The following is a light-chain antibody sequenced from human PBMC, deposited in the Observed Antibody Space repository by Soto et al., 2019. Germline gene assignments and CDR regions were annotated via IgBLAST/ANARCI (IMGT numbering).Light chain of an antibody. J-gene: IGKJ1*01. CDR2: GAS. V-gene: IGKV3-20*01. CDR3: QQYGGFRWT. Sequence: EIVLTQSPGTLSFSPGERATLSCRASQSISSNFLAWYQQKPGQAPRVLMYGASNRATGIPDRFSGSGSGTDFTLTITRLEPEDFAVYYCQQYGGFRWTFGQGTKVDIK. CDR1: QSISSNF.